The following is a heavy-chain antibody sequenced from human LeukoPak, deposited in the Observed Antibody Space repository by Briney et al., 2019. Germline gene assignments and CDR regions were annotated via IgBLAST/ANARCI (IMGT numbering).Heavy chain of an antibody. V-gene: IGHV3-23*01. CDR3: ARFGYVAAVDV. J-gene: IGHJ4*02. Sequence: GGSLRLSCVVSGITLSSYAMSWVRQAPGKGLEWVSAISGSGGSTYYADSVKGRFTISRDNAKNLVYLQMNSLRAEDTAVYHCARFGYVAAVDVWGQGTPVTVSS. CDR1: GITLSSYA. D-gene: IGHD2-15*01. CDR2: ISGSGGST.